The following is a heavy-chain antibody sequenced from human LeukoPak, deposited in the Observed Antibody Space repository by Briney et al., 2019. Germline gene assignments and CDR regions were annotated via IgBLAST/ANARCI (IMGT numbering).Heavy chain of an antibody. CDR3: AKPHTGIVGATTGYFDY. Sequence: GGSLRLSCAASELTFSNVWMSWVRQAPGKGLEWVGRIKNKAEGATTDYAAPVKGRFTISRDDSKNTVYLQMNSLRAEDTAVYYCAKPHTGIVGATTGYFDYWGQGTLVTVSS. CDR1: ELTFSNVW. V-gene: IGHV3-15*01. J-gene: IGHJ4*02. CDR2: IKNKAEGATT. D-gene: IGHD1-26*01.